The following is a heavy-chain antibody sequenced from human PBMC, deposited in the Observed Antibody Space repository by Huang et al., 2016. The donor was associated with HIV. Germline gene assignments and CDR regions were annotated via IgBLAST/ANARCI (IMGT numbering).Heavy chain of an antibody. J-gene: IGHJ4*02. D-gene: IGHD3-10*01. V-gene: IGHV3-23*01. CDR2: IRGSGVST. CDR1: GFTFSSYA. CDR3: AKGEFVGESYFDQ. Sequence: VQLLESGGGLVQPGGSRSLSCAAAGFTFSSYAMSWVRQAPGKGLECVSNIRGSGVSTYHADSVKGRFTTSRDKSENMLYLQMHTLRSEDTAVYYCAKGEFVGESYFDQWGQGTLVTVSS.